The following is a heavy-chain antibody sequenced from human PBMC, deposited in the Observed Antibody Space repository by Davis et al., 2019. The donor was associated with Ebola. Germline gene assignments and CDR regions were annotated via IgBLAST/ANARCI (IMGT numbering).Heavy chain of an antibody. Sequence: SETLSLTCTVSGGSISNYYWSWIRQPPGKGLEWIGYIYHSGSTNYNPSLKSRATISVDTSKSQFSLKLSSVTAADTAVYYCARLGATSGVYFDYWGQGTLVTVSS. CDR2: IYHSGST. J-gene: IGHJ4*02. CDR3: ARLGATSGVYFDY. V-gene: IGHV4-59*01. CDR1: GGSISNYY. D-gene: IGHD1-26*01.